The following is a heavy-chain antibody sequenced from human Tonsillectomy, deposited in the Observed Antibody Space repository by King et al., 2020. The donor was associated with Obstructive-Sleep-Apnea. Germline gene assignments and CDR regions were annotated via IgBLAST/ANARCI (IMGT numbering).Heavy chain of an antibody. V-gene: IGHV1-58*01. CDR3: AAPTTSWGGY. D-gene: IGHD3-16*01. Sequence: QLVQSGPEVKKPGTSVKVSCKASGFTFTSYAVQWVRQARGQRLEWIGWIVVGSGNTNYAQKFQERVTITRDIATSTAYMELSSLRSEDTAVYYCAAPTTSWGGYWGQGTLVTVSS. J-gene: IGHJ4*02. CDR2: IVVGSGNT. CDR1: GFTFTSYA.